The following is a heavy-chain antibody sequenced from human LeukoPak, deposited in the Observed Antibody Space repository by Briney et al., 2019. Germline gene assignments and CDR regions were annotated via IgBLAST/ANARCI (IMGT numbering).Heavy chain of an antibody. D-gene: IGHD3-3*01. CDR1: GFTFSSYA. CDR2: ISGSGGST. J-gene: IGHJ4*02. V-gene: IGHV3-23*01. CDR3: AKVRDDFWSGYYIEGISVFDY. Sequence: GGSLRLSWAASGFTFSSYAMSWVRQAPGKGLEWVSAISGSGGSTYYADSVKGRFTISRDNSKNTLYLQMNSLRAEDTAVYYCAKVRDDFWSGYYIEGISVFDYWGQGTLVTVSS.